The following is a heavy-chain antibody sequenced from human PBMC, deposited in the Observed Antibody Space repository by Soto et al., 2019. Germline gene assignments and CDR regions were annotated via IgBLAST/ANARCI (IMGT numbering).Heavy chain of an antibody. V-gene: IGHV1-18*01. D-gene: IGHD3-10*01. CDR2: TSAYNGYT. CDR1: GYNMTSYG. CDR3: ARDYYDSGTFGSAY. J-gene: IGHJ4*02. Sequence: QVQLVQSGGEVKKPGASVKVSCKTSGYNMTSYGISWVRQAPGQGLEWMGWTSAYNGYTDYAQKFQGRVTMTTDTXXSIAYMELRSLRSDDTAVYYCARDYYDSGTFGSAYWGQGILVTVSS.